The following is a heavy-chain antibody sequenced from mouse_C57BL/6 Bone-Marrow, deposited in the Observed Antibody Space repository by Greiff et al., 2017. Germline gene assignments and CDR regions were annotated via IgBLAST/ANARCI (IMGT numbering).Heavy chain of an antibody. CDR1: GYTFTDYN. Sequence: VHVKQSGPELVKPGASVKIPCKASGYTFTDYNMDWVKQSHGKSLEWIGDINPNNGGTIYNQKFKGKATLTVDKSSSTAYMELRSLTSEDTAVXYCRRLDGYYDYFDYWGQGTTLTVSS. V-gene: IGHV1-18*01. D-gene: IGHD2-3*01. J-gene: IGHJ2*01. CDR2: INPNNGGT. CDR3: RRLDGYYDYFDY.